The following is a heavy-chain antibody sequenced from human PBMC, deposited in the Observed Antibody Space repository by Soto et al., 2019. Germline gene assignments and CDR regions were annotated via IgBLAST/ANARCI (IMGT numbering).Heavy chain of an antibody. CDR2: ISSNGGST. Sequence: GGSLRLSCSASGFTFSSYAMHWVRQAPGKGLEYVSAISSNGGSTYYADSVKGRFTISRDNSKNTLYLQMGSLRAEDTAVYYCVTGGETPGRYNYYYYYGMDVWGQGTTVTVSS. J-gene: IGHJ6*02. CDR1: GFTFSSYA. D-gene: IGHD3-10*01. V-gene: IGHV3-64D*08. CDR3: VTGGETPGRYNYYYYYGMDV.